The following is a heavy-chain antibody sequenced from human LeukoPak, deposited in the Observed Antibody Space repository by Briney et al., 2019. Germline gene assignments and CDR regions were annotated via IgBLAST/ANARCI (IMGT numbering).Heavy chain of an antibody. CDR2: ISSSSSTI. J-gene: IGHJ6*03. Sequence: GGSLRLSCAASGFSFNKYSMDWVRQAPGKGLEWVSYISSSSSTIYYADSVKGRFTISRDNAKNSLYLQMNGLRADDTAVYYCAREAAEVGNYYMDVWGKGTTVTVSS. V-gene: IGHV3-48*04. CDR1: GFSFNKYS. CDR3: AREAAEVGNYYMDV. D-gene: IGHD6-25*01.